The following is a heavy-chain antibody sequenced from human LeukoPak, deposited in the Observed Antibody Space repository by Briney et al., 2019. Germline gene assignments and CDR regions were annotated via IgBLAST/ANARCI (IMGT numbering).Heavy chain of an antibody. Sequence: PGGSLILSFEASRFPFNTYSMNWAPQAPGKGLEGVSSIHSRGGYMFYADSVKGRFIISRDNSKNTLYLQMNSLRGEDTAVYYCAKDSQYDFGSGYYSYMDVWGKGTTVTVSS. J-gene: IGHJ6*03. V-gene: IGHV3-21*04. CDR1: RFPFNTYS. CDR2: IHSRGGYM. CDR3: AKDSQYDFGSGYYSYMDV. D-gene: IGHD3-3*01.